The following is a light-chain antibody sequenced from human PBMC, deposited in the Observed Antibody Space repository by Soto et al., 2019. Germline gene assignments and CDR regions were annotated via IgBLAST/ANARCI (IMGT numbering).Light chain of an antibody. CDR1: TSDVGRYNY. Sequence: QCALTQPASVSGSPGQSITISCTGSTSDVGRYNYVSWYQHHPGKAPKLMIYEVSNRPSGVSNRFSGSKSGNTASLTISGLQAEDEADYHCSSFASGSTLYVFGTGTKVTVL. V-gene: IGLV2-14*01. CDR2: EVS. J-gene: IGLJ1*01. CDR3: SSFASGSTLYV.